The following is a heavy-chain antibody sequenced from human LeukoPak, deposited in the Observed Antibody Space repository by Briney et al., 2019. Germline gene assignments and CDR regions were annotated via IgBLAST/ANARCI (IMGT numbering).Heavy chain of an antibody. CDR1: GGTFSSYA. J-gene: IGHJ4*02. CDR2: IIPIFGTA. V-gene: IGHV1-69*05. Sequence: SVKVSCKASGGTFSSYAISWVRQAPGQGLEWMGGIIPIFGTANYAQKFQGRVTITTDESTSTAYMELSSLRSEDTAVYYCASPRTYYHDSSGSGPPHCWGQGTLVTVSS. CDR3: ASPRTYYHDSSGSGPPHC. D-gene: IGHD3-22*01.